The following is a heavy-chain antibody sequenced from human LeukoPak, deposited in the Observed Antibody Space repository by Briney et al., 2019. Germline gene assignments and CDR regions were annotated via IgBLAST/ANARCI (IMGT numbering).Heavy chain of an antibody. CDR1: GFTFSSYS. J-gene: IGHJ4*02. CDR2: ISSSSSYI. Sequence: GGSLRLSCAASGFTFSSYSMNWVRQAPGKGLEWVSSISSSSSYIYYADSVKGRFTISRDNAKNSLYPQMNSLRAEDTAVYYCAKLGSWYYFDYWGQGTLVTVSS. CDR3: AKLGSWYYFDY. D-gene: IGHD6-13*01. V-gene: IGHV3-21*04.